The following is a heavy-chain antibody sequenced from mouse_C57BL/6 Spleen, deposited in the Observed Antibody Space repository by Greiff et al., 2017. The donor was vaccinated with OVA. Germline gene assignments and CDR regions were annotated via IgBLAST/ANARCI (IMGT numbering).Heavy chain of an antibody. CDR2: IYPGDGDT. Sequence: QVQLKQSGPELVKPGASVKISCKASGYAFSSSWMNWVKQRPGKGLEWIGRIYPGDGDTNYNGKFKGKATLTADKSSSTAYMQLSSLTSEDSAVYVCARWEGDAMDYWGQGTSVTVSS. V-gene: IGHV1-82*01. CDR1: GYAFSSSW. J-gene: IGHJ4*01. CDR3: ARWEGDAMDY. D-gene: IGHD4-1*01.